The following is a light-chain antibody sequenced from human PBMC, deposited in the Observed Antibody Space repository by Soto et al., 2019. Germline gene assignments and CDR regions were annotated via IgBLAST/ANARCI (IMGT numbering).Light chain of an antibody. CDR1: SSNIGTNT. CDR3: AAWDVSLVV. CDR2: RDN. V-gene: IGLV1-44*01. Sequence: QSVLTQPPSACGTPGQRVTISCSGSSSNIGTNTVTWYQQLPGAAPKLLIYRDNQRASGVPDRFSGSKSGTSASLAISGLQSEDEADYYCAAWDVSLVVFGGGTKLTVL. J-gene: IGLJ2*01.